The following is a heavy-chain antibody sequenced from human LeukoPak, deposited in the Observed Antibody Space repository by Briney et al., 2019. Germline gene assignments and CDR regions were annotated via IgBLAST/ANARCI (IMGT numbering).Heavy chain of an antibody. CDR3: ARDRSVWGSYRETSADY. CDR1: GYTFTSYG. Sequence: ASVKVSCKASGYTFTSYGISWVRQAPGQGLEWMAWISAYDGNTKYVQNLQGRVTMTTDTSTSTAHMELRSLRSDDTAVYYCARDRSVWGSYRETSADYWGQGTLVTVSS. CDR2: ISAYDGNT. V-gene: IGHV1-18*01. D-gene: IGHD3-16*02. J-gene: IGHJ4*02.